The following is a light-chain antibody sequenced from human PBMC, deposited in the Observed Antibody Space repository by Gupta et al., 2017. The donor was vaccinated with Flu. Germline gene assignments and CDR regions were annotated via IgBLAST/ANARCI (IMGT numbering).Light chain of an antibody. CDR1: ELGDHY. CDR3: QAWDSTTVL. V-gene: IGLV3-1*01. J-gene: IGLJ2*01. CDR2: QDI. Sequence: SPGQTASITCSGDELGDHYTSWYQQRPGQSPALVIYQDIRRPSGIPERFSGSNSGNTATLTISGTQAIDEADYYCQAWDSTTVLFGGGTKLTVL.